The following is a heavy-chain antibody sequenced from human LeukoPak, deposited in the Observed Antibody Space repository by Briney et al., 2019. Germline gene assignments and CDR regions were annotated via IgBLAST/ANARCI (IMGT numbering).Heavy chain of an antibody. J-gene: IGHJ4*02. CDR2: IYTSGSG. Sequence: SETLSLTCTVSGASISIYYWSWIRQPAGKGLEWIGRIYTSGSGNYSPSLKSRVTMSVDTSKNQFSLKLSSVTAADTAVYYCAREDYYDSSGYCYYWGQGTLVTVSS. V-gene: IGHV4-4*07. D-gene: IGHD3-22*01. CDR3: AREDYYDSSGYCYY. CDR1: GASISIYY.